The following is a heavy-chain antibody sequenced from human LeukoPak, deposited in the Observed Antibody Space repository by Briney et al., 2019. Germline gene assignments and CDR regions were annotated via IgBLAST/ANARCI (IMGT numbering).Heavy chain of an antibody. V-gene: IGHV3-23*05. CDR3: AKDGGSYTGYFDY. CDR1: GFSFRNYV. J-gene: IGHJ4*02. Sequence: PGGSLRLSCAASGFSFRNYVMAWVRQAPGKGLEWVSSITTINDIYYSDPVKGRFTISRDNSKSTLYLQMDSLRAEDTAVYYCAKDGGSYTGYFDYWGPGTLVTVSS. D-gene: IGHD1-26*01. CDR2: ITTINDI.